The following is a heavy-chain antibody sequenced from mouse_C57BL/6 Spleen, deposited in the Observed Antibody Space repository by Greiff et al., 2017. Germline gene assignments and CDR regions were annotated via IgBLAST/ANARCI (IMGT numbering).Heavy chain of an antibody. Sequence: QVQLQQPGAELVMPGASVKLSCKASGYTFTSYWMHWVKQRPGQGLERIGEIDPSDSYNNYNQKFKGKFTLTVDKSSSTSYMHLSSLTSEDSAVYYCARWDDYDYYYAMDYWGQGTSVTVSS. CDR2: IDPSDSYN. V-gene: IGHV1-69*01. D-gene: IGHD2-4*01. CDR1: GYTFTSYW. CDR3: ARWDDYDYYYAMDY. J-gene: IGHJ4*01.